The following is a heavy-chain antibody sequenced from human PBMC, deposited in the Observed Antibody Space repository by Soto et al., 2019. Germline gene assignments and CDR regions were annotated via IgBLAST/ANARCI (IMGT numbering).Heavy chain of an antibody. J-gene: IGHJ6*02. CDR3: ARWTYYDILTGSDYYYYGMDV. CDR2: ISAYNGNT. D-gene: IGHD3-9*01. Sequence: ASVKVSCKASGYTFTSYGISWVRQAPGQGLEWMGWISAYNGNTNYAQKLQGRVTMTTDTSTSTAYMELRSLRSDDTAVYYRARWTYYDILTGSDYYYYGMDVWGQGTTVTVSS. V-gene: IGHV1-18*01. CDR1: GYTFTSYG.